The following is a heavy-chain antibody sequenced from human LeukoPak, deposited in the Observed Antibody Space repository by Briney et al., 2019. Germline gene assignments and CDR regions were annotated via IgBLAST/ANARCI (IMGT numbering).Heavy chain of an antibody. Sequence: SEILSLTCTVSGGSISSYYWSWIRQPAGKGLEWIGRIYTSGSTNYNPSLKSRVTMSVDTSKNQFSLKLSSVTAADTAVYYCARVYNYDFWSGHGGYFDYWGQGTLVTVSS. CDR2: IYTSGST. V-gene: IGHV4-4*07. CDR1: GGSISSYY. CDR3: ARVYNYDFWSGHGGYFDY. J-gene: IGHJ4*02. D-gene: IGHD3-3*01.